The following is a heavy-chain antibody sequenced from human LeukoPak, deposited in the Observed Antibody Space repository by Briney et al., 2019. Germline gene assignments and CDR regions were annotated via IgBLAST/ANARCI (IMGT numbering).Heavy chain of an antibody. CDR1: GYTFTSFD. D-gene: IGHD7-27*01. J-gene: IGHJ4*02. CDR2: MKSNNGHT. Sequence: ASVKVSCKASGYTFTSFDFNWVRQATGQGLEWMGWMKSNNGHTGYAQKFQGRVTMTRDTSISTAYMELSSLTYEDTAVYYCARGPPNWGMVGYWGQGTLVTVSS. V-gene: IGHV1-8*01. CDR3: ARGPPNWGMVGY.